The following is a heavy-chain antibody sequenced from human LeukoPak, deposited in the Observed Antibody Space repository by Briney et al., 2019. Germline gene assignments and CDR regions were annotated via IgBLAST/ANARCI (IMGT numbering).Heavy chain of an antibody. CDR3: AKDHRRATYYDFWSGYSFDY. V-gene: IGHV3-23*01. J-gene: IGHJ4*02. CDR2: ISGSGGST. Sequence: GGSLRLSCAASGFTFSSYAMSWVRQAPGKGLEWVSAISGSGGSTYYADSVKARFTISRDNSKNTLYLQMNSLRAEDTAVYYCAKDHRRATYYDFWSGYSFDYWGQGTLVTVSS. D-gene: IGHD3-3*01. CDR1: GFTFSSYA.